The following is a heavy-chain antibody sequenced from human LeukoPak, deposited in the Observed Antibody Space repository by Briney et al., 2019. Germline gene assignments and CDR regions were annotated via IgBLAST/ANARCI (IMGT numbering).Heavy chain of an antibody. CDR1: GGGISSSNW. CDR3: ARAFQSYYDSSGYYSASRGYFDY. V-gene: IGHV4-4*02. Sequence: SETLSLTCAVSGGGISSSNWWSWVRQPPGKGLEWIGEIYHSGSTNYNPSLKSRVTISVDTSKNQFSLKLSSVTAADTAVYYCARAFQSYYDSSGYYSASRGYFDYWGQGTLVTVSS. D-gene: IGHD3-22*01. CDR2: IYHSGST. J-gene: IGHJ4*02.